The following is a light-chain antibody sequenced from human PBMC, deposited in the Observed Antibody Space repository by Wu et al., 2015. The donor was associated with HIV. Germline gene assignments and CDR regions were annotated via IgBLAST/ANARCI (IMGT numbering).Light chain of an antibody. Sequence: DIQMTQSPSSLSTSVGDRITITCRASQSISSFLNWYQQKPGKAPKLLIYGASSLQSGVPSRFSGSGSGTDFTLTISSLQPEDFAVYYCQQRSNWPPYTFGQGTRLEIK. CDR3: QQRSNWPPYT. CDR2: GAS. V-gene: IGKV1-39*01. J-gene: IGKJ2*01. CDR1: QSISSF.